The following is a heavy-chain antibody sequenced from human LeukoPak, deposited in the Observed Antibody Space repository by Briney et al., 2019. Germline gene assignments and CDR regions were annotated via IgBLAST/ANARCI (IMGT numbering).Heavy chain of an antibody. J-gene: IGHJ4*02. CDR3: AKAKSGYSYGLNFDY. V-gene: IGHV3-23*01. D-gene: IGHD5-18*01. CDR1: GFTFSSYA. CDR2: ISDSGGSA. Sequence: GGSLRLSCAASGFTFSSYAMSWVRQAPGKGLEWVSVISDSGGSAYYADSVKGRFTISRDNSKNKLHLQMNSLRAEDTAVYYCAKAKSGYSYGLNFDYWGEGNLVTISS.